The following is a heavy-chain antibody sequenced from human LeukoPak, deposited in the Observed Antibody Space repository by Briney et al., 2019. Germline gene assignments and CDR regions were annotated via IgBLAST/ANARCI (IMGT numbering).Heavy chain of an antibody. D-gene: IGHD1-14*01. CDR2: ISGGGDAT. CDR3: ARYADGIFY. J-gene: IGHJ4*02. V-gene: IGHV3-23*01. CDR1: DFSFITYA. Sequence: GGSLRLSCSASDFSFITYAMSWVRQAPGKGLEWVSSISGGGDATYYADSVKGRFTISRDNSKNTLYLQMNSLRAEDTAVYYCARYADGIFYWGQGTLVTVSS.